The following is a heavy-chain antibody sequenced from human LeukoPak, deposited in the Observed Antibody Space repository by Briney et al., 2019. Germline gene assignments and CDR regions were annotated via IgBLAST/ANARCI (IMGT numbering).Heavy chain of an antibody. D-gene: IGHD2-2*03. Sequence: GGSLRLSCAASGFTLITYSMNWVRQAPGKGLEWVSYISSSSDTIYYADSVKGRFTISRDNAKNSLYLQMNSLRAEDTAVYYCARGGYCSSTSCYGSWFDPWGQGTLVTVSS. CDR1: GFTLITYS. V-gene: IGHV3-48*01. CDR3: ARGGYCSSTSCYGSWFDP. J-gene: IGHJ5*02. CDR2: ISSSSDTI.